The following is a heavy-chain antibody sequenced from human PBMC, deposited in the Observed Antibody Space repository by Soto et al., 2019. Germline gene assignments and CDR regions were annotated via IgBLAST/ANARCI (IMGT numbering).Heavy chain of an antibody. Sequence: HVQLVESGGGVVQPGRSLRLSCAASRFTFSSYGMHWVRQAPGKGLEWVAVIWYDGSNKYSADSVKGRFTISRDNSKNTLYLQMNSLRVEDTAVYYCARDLSSGGTNACDVWGQGTVVTVSS. CDR2: IWYDGSNK. D-gene: IGHD2-15*01. CDR1: RFTFSSYG. V-gene: IGHV3-33*01. J-gene: IGHJ3*01. CDR3: ARDLSSGGTNACDV.